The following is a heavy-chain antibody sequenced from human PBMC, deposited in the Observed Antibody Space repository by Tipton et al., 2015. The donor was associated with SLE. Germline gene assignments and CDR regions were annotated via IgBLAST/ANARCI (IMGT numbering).Heavy chain of an antibody. CDR1: GYSISSGYY. CDR2: ISHTGTT. CDR3: ARPNDFWSVQGAFDI. Sequence: TLSLTCTVSGYSISSGYYWGWIRQPPGKGLEWIGSISHTGTTYDNPSLKSRVIISLDMSKNQFSLNQSFVTAADTAVYYCARPNDFWSVQGAFDIWGQGTMVTVSS. J-gene: IGHJ3*02. D-gene: IGHD3-3*01. V-gene: IGHV4-38-2*02.